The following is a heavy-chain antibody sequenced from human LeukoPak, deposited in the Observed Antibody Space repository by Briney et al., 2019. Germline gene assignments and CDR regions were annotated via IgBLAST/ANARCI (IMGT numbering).Heavy chain of an antibody. CDR3: AREIFGSGSYADF. CDR2: IWHDGSHK. V-gene: IGHV3-33*01. CDR1: GFAFNTYA. J-gene: IGHJ4*02. D-gene: IGHD3-10*01. Sequence: GRSLRLSCAASGFAFNTYAMHWVRQAPVQGLEWVALIWHDGSHKFYSNSVRGQFTISRDNSKNTVSLQMNNLRPEDTAVYYCAREIFGSGSYADFWGQGTLVTVSS.